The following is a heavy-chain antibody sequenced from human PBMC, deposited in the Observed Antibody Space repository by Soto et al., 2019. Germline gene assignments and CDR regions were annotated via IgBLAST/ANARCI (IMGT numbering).Heavy chain of an antibody. V-gene: IGHV4-59*01. CDR1: GGSISSYY. Sequence: SETLSLTCTVSGGSISSYYWSWIRQPPGKGLEWIGYIYYSGSTNYNPSLKSRVTISVDTSKNQFSLKLSSVTAADTAVYYCARGNWNYDYWGQGTLVTVSS. CDR3: ARGNWNYDY. CDR2: IYYSGST. D-gene: IGHD1-7*01. J-gene: IGHJ4*02.